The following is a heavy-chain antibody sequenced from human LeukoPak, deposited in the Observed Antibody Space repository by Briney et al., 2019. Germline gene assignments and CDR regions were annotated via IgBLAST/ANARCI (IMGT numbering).Heavy chain of an antibody. CDR3: AKVGESSGGYYSFDY. CDR2: ISGDGGDT. Sequence: QPGGSLRLSCAASGFTFSSYGMHWVRQVPGKGLEWVSLISGDGGDTYYADSVRGRFAISRDNRKNSLYLQMDSLRTEDTALYYCAKVGESSGGYYSFDYWGQGTLVTVSS. CDR1: GFTFSSYG. V-gene: IGHV3-43*02. D-gene: IGHD3-22*01. J-gene: IGHJ4*02.